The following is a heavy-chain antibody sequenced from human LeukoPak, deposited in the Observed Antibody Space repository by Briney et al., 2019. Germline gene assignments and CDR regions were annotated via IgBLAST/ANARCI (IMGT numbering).Heavy chain of an antibody. CDR3: AKGPAPYCSGGRCYSPHWYFDL. J-gene: IGHJ2*01. Sequence: GGSLRLSCAASGFTFDDYGMHWVRHAPGKGLEWVSGISWNSGKIGYADSVKGRFTVSRDNAKNSLYLQMDSLRGEDTAFYYCAKGPAPYCSGGRCYSPHWYFDLWGRGTLVTVS. CDR2: ISWNSGKI. CDR1: GFTFDDYG. D-gene: IGHD2-15*01. V-gene: IGHV3-9*01.